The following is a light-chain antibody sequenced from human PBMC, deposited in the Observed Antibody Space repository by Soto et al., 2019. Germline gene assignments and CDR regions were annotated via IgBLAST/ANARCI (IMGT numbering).Light chain of an antibody. CDR3: QKYNGAPRT. J-gene: IGKJ1*01. CDR1: QGISYH. V-gene: IGKV1-27*01. CDR2: GAS. Sequence: DLQMTQSPSSLSASVGDRVTITCRASQGISYHVAWYKQKPGKVPKLLIYGASTLHSGVPSRFSGSGSGTDFTLPISSLQPEDVATYYCQKYNGAPRTFGQGTKVEFK.